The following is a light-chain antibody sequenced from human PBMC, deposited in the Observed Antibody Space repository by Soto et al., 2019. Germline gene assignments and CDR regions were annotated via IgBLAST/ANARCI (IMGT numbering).Light chain of an antibody. CDR2: GAS. J-gene: IGKJ5*01. CDR3: HHYNNWPPIA. V-gene: IGKV3-15*01. Sequence: EIVMTQSPASLSVSPGERATLSCRASQNVNSNLAWYQQKPGQAPRFLIYGASTRATGIPARFSGSGSGTEFTLTISSLQSEDFAVYYCHHYNNWPPIAFGQGTRLEIK. CDR1: QNVNSN.